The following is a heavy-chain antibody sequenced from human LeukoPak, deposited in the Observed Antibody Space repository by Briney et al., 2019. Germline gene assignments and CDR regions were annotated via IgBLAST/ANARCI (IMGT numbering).Heavy chain of an antibody. D-gene: IGHD5-24*01. Sequence: GGSLRLSCAASGFTFSSYSMNWVRQAPGKGLEWVSYISSTSSTIYYADSVKGRFTISRDNAKNSLYLQMNSLRAEDTAVYYCAREVVEMATIGSYYYYMDVWGKGTTVTVSS. J-gene: IGHJ6*03. CDR2: ISSTSSTI. CDR3: AREVVEMATIGSYYYYMDV. CDR1: GFTFSSYS. V-gene: IGHV3-48*01.